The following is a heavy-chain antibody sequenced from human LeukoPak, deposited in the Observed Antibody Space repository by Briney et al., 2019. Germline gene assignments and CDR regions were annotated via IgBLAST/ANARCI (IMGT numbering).Heavy chain of an antibody. CDR1: GGSIRNYY. D-gene: IGHD2-21*02. J-gene: IGHJ2*01. CDR3: ARRLTPGAWYFDL. Sequence: SETLSLTCTVSGGSIRNYYWSWIRQPPGMGLEWIGNIYYSGSTNYNPSLKSRVTISVETSKNQFSLNLSSVTAADTAVYYCARRLTPGAWYFDLWGRGTLVTVSS. CDR2: IYYSGST. V-gene: IGHV4-59*01.